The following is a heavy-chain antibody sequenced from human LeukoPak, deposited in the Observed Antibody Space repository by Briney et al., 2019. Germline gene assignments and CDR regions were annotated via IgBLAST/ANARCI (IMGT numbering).Heavy chain of an antibody. Sequence: PSETLSLTCTVSGGSISRSSYYWGWIRQPPGKGLEWIGSIYYSGSTYDNPSLKSRVTISVDTSKNQVSLKLSSVTAADTGIYYCTRLPYDRSGYYYFDYWGQGTLVTVSS. CDR2: IYYSGST. V-gene: IGHV4-39*01. J-gene: IGHJ4*02. CDR3: TRLPYDRSGYYYFDY. CDR1: GGSISRSSYY. D-gene: IGHD3-22*01.